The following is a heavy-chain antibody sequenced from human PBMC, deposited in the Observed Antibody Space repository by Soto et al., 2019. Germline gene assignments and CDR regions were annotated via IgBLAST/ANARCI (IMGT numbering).Heavy chain of an antibody. CDR1: GFTFSSYA. J-gene: IGHJ3*02. Sequence: GGSLRLSCAASGFTFSSYAMHWVRQAPGKGLEWVAVISYDGSNKYYADSVKGRFTISRDNSKNTLYLQMNSLRAEDTAVYYCAREYYQLPINDDAFDIWGQGTMVTVSS. D-gene: IGHD2-2*01. V-gene: IGHV3-30-3*01. CDR2: ISYDGSNK. CDR3: AREYYQLPINDDAFDI.